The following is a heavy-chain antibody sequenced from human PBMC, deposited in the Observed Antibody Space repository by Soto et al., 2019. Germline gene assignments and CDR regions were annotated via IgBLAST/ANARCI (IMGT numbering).Heavy chain of an antibody. CDR2: IYHGGST. D-gene: IGHD3-22*01. Sequence: SETLSLTXAVSGYSIRRSYYWGWLRQPPGTGLEWIGSIYHGGSTYSNPSLNSRVPLSIDMTNNHVSLILNSVTAADTAGYYCARVGPWVPYYYDSSPYTFENWFDPWGQGTLVTVSS. CDR3: ARVGPWVPYYYDSSPYTFENWFDP. V-gene: IGHV4-38-2*01. CDR1: GYSIRRSYY. J-gene: IGHJ5*02.